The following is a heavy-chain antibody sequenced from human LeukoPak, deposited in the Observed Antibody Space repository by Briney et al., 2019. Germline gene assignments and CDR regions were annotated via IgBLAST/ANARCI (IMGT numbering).Heavy chain of an antibody. Sequence: SQTLSLTCTVSGGSISSGGYYWSWIRQHPGKGLEWIGYIYYSGSTYYNPSLKSRVTISVDTSKNQFSLKLSSVTAADTAVYYCARRWRTGIEVAGTPFDYWGQGTLVTVSS. D-gene: IGHD6-19*01. V-gene: IGHV4-31*03. CDR3: ARRWRTGIEVAGTPFDY. CDR2: IYYSGST. J-gene: IGHJ4*02. CDR1: GGSISSGGYY.